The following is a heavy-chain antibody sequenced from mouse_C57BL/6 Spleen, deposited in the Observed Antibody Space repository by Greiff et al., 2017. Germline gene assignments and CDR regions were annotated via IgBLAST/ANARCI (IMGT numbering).Heavy chain of an antibody. CDR3: ARGGSPYFDY. D-gene: IGHD3-1*01. Sequence: QVQLKESGAELVKPGASVKISCKASGYAFSSYWMNWLKQRPGKGLEWLGQIYPGDGDTNYNGKFKGKATLTADKSSSTAYMQLSSLTSEDSAVYFCARGGSPYFDYWGQGTTLTVSS. V-gene: IGHV1-80*01. CDR2: IYPGDGDT. J-gene: IGHJ2*01. CDR1: GYAFSSYW.